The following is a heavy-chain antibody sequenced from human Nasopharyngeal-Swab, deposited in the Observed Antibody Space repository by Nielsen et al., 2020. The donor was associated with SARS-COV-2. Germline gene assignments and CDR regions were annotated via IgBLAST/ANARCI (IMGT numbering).Heavy chain of an antibody. V-gene: IGHV4-61*02. CDR2: VYLSGST. J-gene: IGHJ6*03. CDR3: ARDAPDYSYFYYMDV. CDR1: GASITSGSYY. Sequence: LRLSCTVSGASITSGSYYWSWVRQPAGTGLDYIGRVYLSGSTNYNPSLESRVTISVDTSKNQFSLKLSSVTAADTAVYYYARDAPDYSYFYYMDVWGKGTTVTVSS.